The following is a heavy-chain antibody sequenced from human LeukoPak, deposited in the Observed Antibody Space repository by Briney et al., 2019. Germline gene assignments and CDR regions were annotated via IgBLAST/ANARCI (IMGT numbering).Heavy chain of an antibody. CDR1: GFTFSSYE. CDR3: ARCGSGSYRIDY. Sequence: SGGSLRLSCAASGFTFSSYEMNWVRQAPGKGLEWVSYISSSGSTIYYADSVKGRFTISRDNAKNSLYLQMNSLRAEDTAVYYCARCGSGSYRIDYWGRGTLVTVSS. D-gene: IGHD3-10*01. V-gene: IGHV3-48*03. CDR2: ISSSGSTI. J-gene: IGHJ4*02.